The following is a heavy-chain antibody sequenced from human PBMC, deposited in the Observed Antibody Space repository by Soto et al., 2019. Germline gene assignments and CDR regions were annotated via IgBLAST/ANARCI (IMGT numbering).Heavy chain of an antibody. CDR1: GFTFSDHY. Sequence: EVQLVESGGGLVQPGGSLRLSCAASGFTFSDHYMDWVRQAPGKGLEWVGRTRNKANSYTTEYAASVKGRFTISRDDLKTSLYLQMNSLKTEDTAVYYCARGYCSNGVCYRYIDLWGRGTLVTVSS. D-gene: IGHD2-8*01. CDR2: TRNKANSYTT. CDR3: ARGYCSNGVCYRYIDL. J-gene: IGHJ2*01. V-gene: IGHV3-72*01.